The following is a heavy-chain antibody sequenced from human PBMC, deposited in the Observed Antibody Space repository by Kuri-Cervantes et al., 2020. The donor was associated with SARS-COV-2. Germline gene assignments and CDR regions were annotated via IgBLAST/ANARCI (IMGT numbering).Heavy chain of an antibody. CDR3: ARDVRGYGGVDV. Sequence: SETLSLTCTVSGGSITSGEHYWTWIRQHPEKGLEWIRYVYHSGNTYYHPSLKSRLTISIDTSQNQFSLRMSSVTAADTAIYYCARDVRGYGGVDVWGPGTTVTVSS. CDR1: GGSITSGEHY. J-gene: IGHJ6*01. V-gene: IGHV4-31*03. D-gene: IGHD3-10*02. CDR2: VYHSGNT.